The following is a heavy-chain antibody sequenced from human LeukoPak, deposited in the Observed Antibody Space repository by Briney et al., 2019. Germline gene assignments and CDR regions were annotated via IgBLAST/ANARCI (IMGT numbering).Heavy chain of an antibody. Sequence: PSETLSLTCSVSGGSLSSSSYYWGWIRQPPGKGLEWIGSIYYSGSTYYNPSLKSRVTISVDTSKNQFSLKLSSVTAADTAAYYCARHEGVAAAGETFDYWGQGTLVTVSS. V-gene: IGHV4-39*01. J-gene: IGHJ4*02. CDR2: IYYSGST. CDR1: GGSLSSSSYY. D-gene: IGHD6-13*01. CDR3: ARHEGVAAAGETFDY.